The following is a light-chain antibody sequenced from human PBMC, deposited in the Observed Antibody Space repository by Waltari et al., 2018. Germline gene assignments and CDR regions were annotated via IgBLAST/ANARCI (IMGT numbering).Light chain of an antibody. CDR3: CTYAGSYTQVV. Sequence: QSALTQPRSVSGSPGQSVTISCTGTSTDIGGYNSVSWYQHHPGKAHTLMIFDVYKRPSGVPDRFSGTKSGNTASLTSSGLQPEDEADYYCCTYAGSYTQVVFGGGTKLTVL. V-gene: IGLV2-11*01. J-gene: IGLJ3*02. CDR1: STDIGGYNS. CDR2: DVY.